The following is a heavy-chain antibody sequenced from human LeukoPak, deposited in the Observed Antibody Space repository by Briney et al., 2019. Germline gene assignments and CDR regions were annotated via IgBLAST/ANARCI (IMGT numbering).Heavy chain of an antibody. D-gene: IGHD6-13*01. CDR1: GYTFTSYP. J-gene: IGHJ4*02. CDR3: ARDLAAAGKYYFDY. V-gene: IGHV7-4-1*02. Sequence: ASVKVSCKASGYTFTSYPMNWVRQAPGHGLEWMGWISTHTGNPTYAQGFTGRFVFSLDTSVSTAYLQISSLKAEDTAVYYCARDLAAAGKYYFDYWGQGTLVTVSS. CDR2: ISTHTGNP.